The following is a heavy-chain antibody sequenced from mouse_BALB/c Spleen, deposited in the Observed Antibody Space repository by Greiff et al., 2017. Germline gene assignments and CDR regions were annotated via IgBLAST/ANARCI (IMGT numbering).Heavy chain of an antibody. CDR2: IWSGGST. Sequence: QVQLQQSGPGLVQPSQSLSITCTVSGFSLTSYGVYWVRQSPGKGLEWLGVIWSGGSTDYNAAFISRLSISKDNYTSQDFFKMNSLQANDTATDYGVRREVRRPYAIDYWGQGTSVTVAA. J-gene: IGHJ4*01. V-gene: IGHV2-2*02. D-gene: IGHD2-14*01. CDR3: VRREVRRPYAIDY. CDR1: GFSLTSYG.